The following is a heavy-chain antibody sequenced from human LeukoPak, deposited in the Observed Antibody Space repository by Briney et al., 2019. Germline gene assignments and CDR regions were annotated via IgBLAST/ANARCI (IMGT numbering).Heavy chain of an antibody. CDR3: ARASFDH. J-gene: IGHJ4*02. Sequence: ASVKVSCKASGYTFVTYGINWGRQAPGQGPEWIGWISSFNGNTKYALKFQDRVTLTRDTFPTTGYMELKSLTSDDGAVYYCARASFDHWGQGTLVIVSS. CDR2: ISSFNGNT. V-gene: IGHV1-18*01. CDR1: GYTFVTYG.